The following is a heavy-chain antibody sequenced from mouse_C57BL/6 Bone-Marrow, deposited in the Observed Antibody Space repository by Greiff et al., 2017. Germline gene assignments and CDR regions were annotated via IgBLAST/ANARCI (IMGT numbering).Heavy chain of an antibody. CDR1: GFTFSDYY. J-gene: IGHJ1*03. V-gene: IGHV5-16*01. CDR2: INYDGSST. D-gene: IGHD1-1*01. Sequence: EVHLVASEGGLVQPGSSMKLSCTASGFTFSDYYMAWVRQVPEKGLEWVANINYDGSSTYYLDSLKSRFIISRDNAKNILYLQMSSLKSEDTATYYCARDYYGIYFDVWGTGTTVTVSS. CDR3: ARDYYGIYFDV.